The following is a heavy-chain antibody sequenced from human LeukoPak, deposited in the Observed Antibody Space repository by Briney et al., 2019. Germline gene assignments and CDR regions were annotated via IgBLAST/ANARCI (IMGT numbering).Heavy chain of an antibody. V-gene: IGHV3-23*01. CDR3: AKLRDYDSSGPYYMDV. CDR1: GFTFSSYA. D-gene: IGHD3-22*01. Sequence: PGGSLRLSCAASGFTFSSYAMSWVRQAPGKGLEWVSAISGSGGSTYYADSVKGRFTISRDNSKNTLYLQMNSLRAEDTAVYYCAKLRDYDSSGPYYMDVWGKGTTVTVSS. J-gene: IGHJ6*03. CDR2: ISGSGGST.